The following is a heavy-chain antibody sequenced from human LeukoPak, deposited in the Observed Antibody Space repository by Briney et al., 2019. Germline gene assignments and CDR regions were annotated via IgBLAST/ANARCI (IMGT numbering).Heavy chain of an antibody. CDR1: GYIFSTHA. D-gene: IGHD3-22*01. CDR3: TRLSGDSSGSLFYFDP. J-gene: IGHJ4*02. Sequence: ASVKVSCKASGYIFSTHAINWVRQAPGQGLEWVGWINTNTGDATYAQAFTGRSVFSLDTSLSTTYLQISSLKTDDTAIYYCTRLSGDSSGSLFYFDPWGQGTLVTVSS. CDR2: INTNTGDA. V-gene: IGHV7-4-1*02.